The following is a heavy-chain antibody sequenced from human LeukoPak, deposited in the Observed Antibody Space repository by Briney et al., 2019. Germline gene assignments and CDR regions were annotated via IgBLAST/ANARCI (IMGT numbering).Heavy chain of an antibody. D-gene: IGHD3-9*01. CDR3: ARDPGDTDWYNFDF. V-gene: IGHV4-59*11. CDR2: IHSSGST. Sequence: SDTLSLTCTVSGGSLGGHFWSWFRRPPGKGLENIGYIHSSGSTNYNPSYKSRVTVSLEMSKNQFSLSLSSVTAADTAVYYCARDPGDTDWYNFDFRGQGILVTVSS. CDR1: GGSLGGHF. J-gene: IGHJ4*02.